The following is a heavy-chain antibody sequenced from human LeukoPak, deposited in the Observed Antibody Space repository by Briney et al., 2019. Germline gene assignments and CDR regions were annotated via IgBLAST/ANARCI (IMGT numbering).Heavy chain of an antibody. CDR1: GFTFNSYG. D-gene: IGHD3-3*01. J-gene: IGHJ4*02. CDR3: AKDYDFWSGYYYGPLDY. Sequence: PGVSLSLSCAASGFTFNSYGMHWVPPAPGIGLDGVACIWYDRSNKYYADCVKGRFTISRDNSKNTLYLQMNSLRAEDTAVYYCAKDYDFWSGYYYGPLDYWGQGTLVTVSS. CDR2: IWYDRSNK. V-gene: IGHV3-30*02.